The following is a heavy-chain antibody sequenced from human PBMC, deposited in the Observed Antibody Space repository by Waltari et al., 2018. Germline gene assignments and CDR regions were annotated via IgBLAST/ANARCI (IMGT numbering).Heavy chain of an antibody. CDR1: GGSISSYY. V-gene: IGHV4-59*01. D-gene: IGHD2-8*02. Sequence: QVQLQESGPGLVKPSETLSLTCTVSGGSISSYYWSWIRQPPGKGLEWIGYIYYSGGTNYNPSLKSRVTISVDTSKNQFSLKLSSVTAADTAVYYCARDGVGGVDYWGQGTLVTVSS. CDR2: IYYSGGT. J-gene: IGHJ4*02. CDR3: ARDGVGGVDY.